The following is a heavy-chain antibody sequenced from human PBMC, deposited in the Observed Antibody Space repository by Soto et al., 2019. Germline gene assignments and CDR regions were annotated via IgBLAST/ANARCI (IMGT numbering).Heavy chain of an antibody. CDR3: ARDLPTMDV. CDR1: GYTFTSYG. CDR2: IRANHGNT. J-gene: IGHJ6*02. V-gene: IGHV1-18*01. Sequence: QVQLVQSGAEVKKPGASVNVSCKASGYTFTSYGISWVRQAPGQGLEWMGWIRANHGNTNYAQKLQGRVTMTTATSTSTGDMELRSLRSDDTAVYYCARDLPTMDVWGQGTTVTVSS.